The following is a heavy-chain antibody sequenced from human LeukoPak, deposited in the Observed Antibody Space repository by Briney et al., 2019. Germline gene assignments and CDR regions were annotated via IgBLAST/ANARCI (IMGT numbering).Heavy chain of an antibody. V-gene: IGHV4-59*01. CDR2: IYYSGST. J-gene: IGHJ4*02. D-gene: IGHD3-3*01. Sequence: SETLSLTCTVSGGSISSYYWSWIRQPPGKGLEWIGYIYYSGSTNYNPSLKSRVTISVDTSKNQFSLKLSSVTAADTAVYYCAGGTAVWSGYYRDHWGQGTLVTVSS. CDR1: GGSISSYY. CDR3: AGGTAVWSGYYRDH.